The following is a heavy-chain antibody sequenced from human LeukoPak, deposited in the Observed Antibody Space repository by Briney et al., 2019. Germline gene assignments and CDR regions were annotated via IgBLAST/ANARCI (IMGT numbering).Heavy chain of an antibody. V-gene: IGHV3-48*02. J-gene: IGHJ4*02. CDR1: GFTFSSYT. Sequence: PGGSLRLSCAASGFTFSSYTMNWVRQAPGKGLEWLSYISSSGSIIHYADSVKGRFTVSRDNAKNSLYLHMSSLRDEDTAVYYCASPIATTGLNFDSWGQGTLVTVSS. CDR2: ISSSGSII. D-gene: IGHD1-1*01. CDR3: ASPIATTGLNFDS.